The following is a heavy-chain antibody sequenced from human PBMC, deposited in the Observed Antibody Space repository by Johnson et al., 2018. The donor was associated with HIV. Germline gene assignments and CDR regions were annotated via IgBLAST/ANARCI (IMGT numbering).Heavy chain of an antibody. V-gene: IGHV3-48*03. CDR1: GFTFDDYT. CDR2: ISSSGSTI. J-gene: IGHJ3*02. Sequence: VQLVESGGVVVQPGGSLRLSCAASGFTFDDYTMHWVRQAPGKGLEWVSYISSSGSTIYYADSVKGRFTVSRDNAKNSLYLQMNSLRAEDTAVYYCALRFNRNAFDIWGQGTMVTVSS. CDR3: ALRFNRNAFDI. D-gene: IGHD1-14*01.